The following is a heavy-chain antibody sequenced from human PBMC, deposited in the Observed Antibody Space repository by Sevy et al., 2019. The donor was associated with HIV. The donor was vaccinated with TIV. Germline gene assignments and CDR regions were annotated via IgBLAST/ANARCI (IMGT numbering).Heavy chain of an antibody. J-gene: IGHJ4*02. Sequence: GGSLRLSCAASAFTFSTYAMHWVRQAPGKGLEWVSGISWNSGRIGYADSVKGRFTISRDNARNSLYLQMNSLRAEDTAFYYCTKDRRDLLRYFVSWGQGTPVTVSS. CDR1: AFTFSTYA. CDR3: TKDRRDLLRYFVS. D-gene: IGHD3-9*01. V-gene: IGHV3-9*01. CDR2: ISWNSGRI.